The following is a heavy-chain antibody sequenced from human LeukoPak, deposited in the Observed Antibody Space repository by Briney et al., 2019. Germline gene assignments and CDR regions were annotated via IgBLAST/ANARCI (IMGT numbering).Heavy chain of an antibody. D-gene: IGHD3-9*01. V-gene: IGHV1-18*01. Sequence: SVKVSCKASGYTFTSYGISWVRQAPGQGLEWMGWISAYNGNTNYAQKLQGRVTMTTDTSTSTAYMELRSLRSDDTAVYYCARGGNYDILTGYYSPLDYWGQGTLVTVSS. CDR3: ARGGNYDILTGYYSPLDY. J-gene: IGHJ4*02. CDR1: GYTFTSYG. CDR2: ISAYNGNT.